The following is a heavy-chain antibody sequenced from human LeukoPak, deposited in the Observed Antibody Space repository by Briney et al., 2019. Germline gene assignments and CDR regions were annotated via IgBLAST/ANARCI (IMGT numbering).Heavy chain of an antibody. Sequence: GGSLRLSCAASGFTFSSYAMHWVRQAPGKGLEYVSAISSNGGSTYYANSVKGRFTISRDNSKNTLYLQMGSLRAEDMAVYYCAGGHIPVTTSSDMTADYWGQGTLVTVSS. D-gene: IGHD4-17*01. CDR2: ISSNGGST. CDR3: AGGHIPVTTSSDMTADY. CDR1: GFTFSSYA. J-gene: IGHJ4*02. V-gene: IGHV3-64*01.